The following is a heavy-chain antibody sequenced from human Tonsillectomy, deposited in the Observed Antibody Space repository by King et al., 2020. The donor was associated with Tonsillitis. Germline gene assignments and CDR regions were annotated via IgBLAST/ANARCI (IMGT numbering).Heavy chain of an antibody. CDR3: ARIRSASGSYYNFAY. CDR1: GFSLSTSGMC. Sequence: VTLKESGPALVKPTQTLTLTCTFSGFSLSTSGMCVSWIRQPPGKALEWLALIDWDDDKYYSTSLKTRLTISKDTSKNQVVLTMTNMDPVDTATYYCARIRSASGSYYNFAYWGQGTLVTVSS. D-gene: IGHD3-10*01. J-gene: IGHJ4*02. CDR2: IDWDDDK. V-gene: IGHV2-70*01.